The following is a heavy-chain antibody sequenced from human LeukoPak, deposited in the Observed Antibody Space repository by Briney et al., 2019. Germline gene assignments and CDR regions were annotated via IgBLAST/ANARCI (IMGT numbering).Heavy chain of an antibody. CDR3: ARVLYKSSRFDY. D-gene: IGHD2-2*02. V-gene: IGHV4-59*01. CDR2: IYYSGST. Sequence: SETLSLTCTVSGGSISSYYWSWIRQPPGKGLEWIGYIYYSGSTNYNPSLKSRVTISVDTSKNQFSLKLSSVTAAHTAVYYCARVLYKSSRFDYWGQGTLVTVSS. CDR1: GGSISSYY. J-gene: IGHJ4*02.